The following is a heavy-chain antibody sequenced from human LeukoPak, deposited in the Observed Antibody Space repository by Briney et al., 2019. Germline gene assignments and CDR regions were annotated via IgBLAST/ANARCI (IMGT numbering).Heavy chain of an antibody. CDR2: INPNSGGT. CDR3: AREMLRQWLVRKFDY. D-gene: IGHD6-19*01. J-gene: IGHJ4*02. Sequence: ASVKVSCKASGYTFTGYYMHWVRQAPGQGLEWMGWINPNSGGTNYAQKFQGRVTMTRDTSISTAYMELSRLRSDDTAVYYCAREMLRQWLVRKFDYWGQGTLVTVSS. CDR1: GYTFTGYY. V-gene: IGHV1-2*02.